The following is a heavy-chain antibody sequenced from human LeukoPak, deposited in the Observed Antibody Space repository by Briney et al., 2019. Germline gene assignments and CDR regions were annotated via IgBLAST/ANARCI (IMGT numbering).Heavy chain of an antibody. J-gene: IGHJ4*02. D-gene: IGHD6-13*01. V-gene: IGHV3-9*01. Sequence: PGGSLRLSCAASGFTFDDYAMRWVRQAPGKGLEWVSGIGWNSGGIVYADSVKGRFTISRDNAKKSLYLQMNSLGAEDTALYYCVKVTAAGFVDHWGQGTLVTVSS. CDR3: VKVTAAGFVDH. CDR1: GFTFDDYA. CDR2: IGWNSGGI.